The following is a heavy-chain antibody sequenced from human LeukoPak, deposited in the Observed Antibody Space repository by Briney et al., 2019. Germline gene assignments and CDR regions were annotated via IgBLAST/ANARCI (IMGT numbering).Heavy chain of an antibody. D-gene: IGHD5-24*01. Sequence: SETLSLTCTVSGGSISSYYWNWIRQPPGKGLEWIGSIYYSGSTNYNPSLKSRVTMSVDTSKNQFSLKLTSVTAADTAIYYCAREEMASGYYFDYWGQGALVTVSS. CDR1: GGSISSYY. CDR3: AREEMASGYYFDY. V-gene: IGHV4-59*01. CDR2: IYYSGST. J-gene: IGHJ4*02.